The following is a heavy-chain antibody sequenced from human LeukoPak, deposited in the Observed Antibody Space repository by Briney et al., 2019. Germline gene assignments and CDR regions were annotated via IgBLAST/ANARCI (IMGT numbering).Heavy chain of an antibody. D-gene: IGHD4-23*01. CDR3: ATNSGNYYYYYMDV. CDR2: INPNSGGT. V-gene: IGHV1-2*02. Sequence: ASVKASCKASGYTFTGYYMHWVRQAPGQGLEWMGWINPNSGGTNYAQKFQGRVTMTRDTSISTAYMELSRLRSDDTAVYYCATNSGNYYYYYMDVWGKGTTVTISS. CDR1: GYTFTGYY. J-gene: IGHJ6*03.